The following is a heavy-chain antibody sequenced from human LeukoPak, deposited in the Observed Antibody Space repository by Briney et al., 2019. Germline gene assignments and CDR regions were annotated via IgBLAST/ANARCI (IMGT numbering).Heavy chain of an antibody. CDR2: INPNSGGT. J-gene: IGHJ6*03. Sequence: ASVTVSRKYSVYTFTYYYLHWVRQAPAQGLEWMGWINPNSGGTNYAHNFQGRVTMTSDRSISTAYLELSRQSSNDTAVYYCARDSLKNYFYYPYMDVWGKGTTVTVSS. CDR3: ARDSLKNYFYYPYMDV. CDR1: VYTFTYYY. V-gene: IGHV1-2*02.